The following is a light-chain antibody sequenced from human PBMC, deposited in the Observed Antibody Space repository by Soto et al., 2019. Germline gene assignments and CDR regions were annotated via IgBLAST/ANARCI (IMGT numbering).Light chain of an antibody. CDR3: ASYTTISTCV. V-gene: IGLV2-14*01. CDR2: DVT. J-gene: IGLJ1*01. Sequence: QSALAQPASVSGPPGQSITISCTGTSSDVGAYNYVSWYQHHPGKAPRLVIYDVTNRPSGISDRFSGSKSGNTASLTISGLLAEDEADYYCASYTTISTCVFGTGTKVTVL. CDR1: SSDVGAYNY.